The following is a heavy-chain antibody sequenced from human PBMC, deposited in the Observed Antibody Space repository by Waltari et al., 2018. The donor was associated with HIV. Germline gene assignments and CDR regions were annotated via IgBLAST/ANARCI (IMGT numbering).Heavy chain of an antibody. CDR1: GYSFTASY. Sequence: QVQLVQSGAEGKRPWASVKVSCTTYGYSFTASYLHWVRQAPGQGLEWMGWINPNNGGTDYAQNFRDWVTMTTDTSIATAYLELHSLKSDDTAVYFCARDAGRTVSTPDAFDVWGRGTMVTVSS. V-gene: IGHV1-2*04. J-gene: IGHJ3*01. CDR2: INPNNGGT. D-gene: IGHD4-17*01. CDR3: ARDAGRTVSTPDAFDV.